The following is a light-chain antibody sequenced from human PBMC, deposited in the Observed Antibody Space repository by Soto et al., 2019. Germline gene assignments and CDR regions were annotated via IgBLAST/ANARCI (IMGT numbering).Light chain of an antibody. CDR2: ATS. V-gene: IGKV3-20*01. Sequence: SALPQSPCTLSLSPGERSTLACRASQSVSRTYLAWYQQKPVQAPRLLIYATSSRATGIPDRFSGSGSGTDFTLTISRLEPEDFAVYYCQQYGSSGTFGQGTKVDIK. CDR3: QQYGSSGT. J-gene: IGKJ1*01. CDR1: QSVSRTY.